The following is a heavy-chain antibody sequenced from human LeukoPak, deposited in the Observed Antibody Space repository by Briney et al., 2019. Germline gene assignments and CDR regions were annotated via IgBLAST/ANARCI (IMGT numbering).Heavy chain of an antibody. Sequence: GGSLRLPCVASGFTFSSYYMSWVRQAPGKGLEWVSYISSSSSTIYYADSVKGRFTISRDNAKNSLYLRMNSQRDEDTAVYYCAREDPYSSGWSFDYWGQGTLVTVSS. CDR3: AREDPYSSGWSFDY. CDR1: GFTFSSYY. CDR2: ISSSSSTI. V-gene: IGHV3-48*02. J-gene: IGHJ4*02. D-gene: IGHD6-19*01.